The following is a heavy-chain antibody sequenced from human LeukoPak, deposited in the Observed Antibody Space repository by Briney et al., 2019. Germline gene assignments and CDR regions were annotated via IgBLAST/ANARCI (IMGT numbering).Heavy chain of an antibody. J-gene: IGHJ4*02. CDR1: GFTFSSYE. CDR3: AKPYPTLTTSAVLDN. CDR2: ISSSGSTI. D-gene: IGHD1-1*01. Sequence: GGSLRLSCAASGFTFSSYEMNWVRQAPGKGLEGVSYISSSGSTIYYADSVKGRFTISRDNSKNTVYLQINTLRTDDAAIYYCAKPYPTLTTSAVLDNWGQGTLVTVSS. V-gene: IGHV3-48*03.